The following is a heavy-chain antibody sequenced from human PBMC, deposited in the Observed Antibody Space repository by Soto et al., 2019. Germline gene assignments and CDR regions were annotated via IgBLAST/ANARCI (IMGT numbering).Heavy chain of an antibody. CDR1: GYTFTSYD. D-gene: IGHD3-22*01. Sequence: GASVKVSCKASGYTFTSYDINWVRQATGQGLEWMGWMNPNSGNTGYAQKFQGRVTITRNKSISTAYMELSSLRSEDTAVYYCARGGPTYYYHTSGYYFGSYYGMDVWGQGTTVTVSS. V-gene: IGHV1-8*01. J-gene: IGHJ6*02. CDR3: ARGGPTYYYHTSGYYFGSYYGMDV. CDR2: MNPNSGNT.